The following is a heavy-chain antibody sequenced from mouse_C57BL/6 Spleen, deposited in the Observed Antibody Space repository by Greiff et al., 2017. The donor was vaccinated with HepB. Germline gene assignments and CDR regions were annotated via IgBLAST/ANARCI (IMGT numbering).Heavy chain of an antibody. Sequence: VQGVESGGGLVKPGGSLKLSCAASGFTFSSYAMSWVRQTPEKRLEWVATISDGGSYTYYPDNVKGRFTISRDNAKNNLYLQMSHLKSEDTAMYYCARDLGYGNYGYFDVWGTGTTVTVSS. D-gene: IGHD2-1*01. CDR1: GFTFSSYA. CDR2: ISDGGSYT. J-gene: IGHJ1*03. CDR3: ARDLGYGNYGYFDV. V-gene: IGHV5-4*01.